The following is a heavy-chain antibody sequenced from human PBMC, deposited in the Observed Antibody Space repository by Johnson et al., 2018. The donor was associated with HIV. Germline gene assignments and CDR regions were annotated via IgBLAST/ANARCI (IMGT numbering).Heavy chain of an antibody. D-gene: IGHD1-1*01. CDR1: GFTVSSNY. V-gene: IGHV3-11*04. J-gene: IGHJ3*02. Sequence: QVQLVESGGGVVQPGGSLRLSCAASGFTVSSNYMSWVRQAPGKGLEWLSYIGSGGTTKYYTDSVKGRFTISRDNSKNLLYLQMNSLRAEDTAVYYCARRVEGRRSANDAFDIWGQGTMVTVSS. CDR2: IGSGGTTK. CDR3: ARRVEGRRSANDAFDI.